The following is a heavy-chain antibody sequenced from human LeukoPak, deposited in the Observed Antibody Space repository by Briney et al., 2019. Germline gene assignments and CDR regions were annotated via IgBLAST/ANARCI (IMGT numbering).Heavy chain of an antibody. V-gene: IGHV7-4-1*02. J-gene: IGHJ4*02. CDR1: GYTFTSYA. Sequence: ASVTVSCKASGYTFTSYAMNWVRQAPGQGLEWMGWINTNTGNSTYAQGFTGRFVFSLDTSVSTAYLQISSLKAEDTAVYYCARDFTIFGVVLDYWGQGTLVTVSS. D-gene: IGHD3-3*01. CDR2: INTNTGNS. CDR3: ARDFTIFGVVLDY.